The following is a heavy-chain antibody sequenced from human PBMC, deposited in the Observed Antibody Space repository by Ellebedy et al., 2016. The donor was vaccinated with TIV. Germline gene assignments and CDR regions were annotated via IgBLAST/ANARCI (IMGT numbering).Heavy chain of an antibody. Sequence: SVKVSXXTSGGSFRSYSLTWVRQAPGQGLEWMGGIIPMSGTTNYAQRIQGRVTITADDSTGTAYMELSSLISEDTAVYYCATVPWVASGHVFYFDSWGQGTLVTVSS. V-gene: IGHV1-69*13. CDR2: IIPMSGTT. D-gene: IGHD2-15*01. CDR3: ATVPWVASGHVFYFDS. J-gene: IGHJ4*02. CDR1: GGSFRSYS.